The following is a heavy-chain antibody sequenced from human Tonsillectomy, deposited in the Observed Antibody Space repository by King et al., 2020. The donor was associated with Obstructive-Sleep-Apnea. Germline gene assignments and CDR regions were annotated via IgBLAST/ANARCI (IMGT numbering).Heavy chain of an antibody. J-gene: IGHJ4*02. D-gene: IGHD6-19*01. V-gene: IGHV1-69*01. CDR2: IIPLFGTA. CDR1: GGTFSSYS. CDR3: ARGSSGCYWETSFDY. Sequence: VQLVQSGAEVKKPGSSVKVSCKASGGTFSSYSISWVRQAPGQGLDWMGGIIPLFGTANYAQKFQGRVTITAEESTSTAYMELSSLRSEDTAVYYCARGSSGCYWETSFDYWGQGTLVTVSS.